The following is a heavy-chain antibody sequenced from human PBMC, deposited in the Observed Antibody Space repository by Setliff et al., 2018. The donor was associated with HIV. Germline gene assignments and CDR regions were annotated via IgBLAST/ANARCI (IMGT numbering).Heavy chain of an antibody. CDR1: GYTFTSYG. J-gene: IGHJ6*02. Sequence: ASVKVSCKASGYTFTSYGISWVRQAPGQGLEWMGRISAYNGNTSYAQNLQGRVTMTTDTSTSTAYMELRSLRFDDTAVYYCARDVEHMMDVWGQGTTVTVSS. CDR3: ARDVEHMMDV. CDR2: ISAYNGNT. V-gene: IGHV1-18*01.